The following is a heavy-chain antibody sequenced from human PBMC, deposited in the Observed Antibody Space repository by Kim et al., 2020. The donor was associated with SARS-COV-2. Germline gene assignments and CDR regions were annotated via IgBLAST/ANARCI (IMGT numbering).Heavy chain of an antibody. CDR2: IIPIFGTA. D-gene: IGHD5-12*01. Sequence: SVKVSCKASGGTFSSYAISWVRQAPGKGLEWMGGIIPIFGTANYAQKFQGRVTITADESTSTAYMELSSLRSEDTAVYYCASRRLRLSYYFDYWGQGTLVTVSS. CDR3: ASRRLRLSYYFDY. V-gene: IGHV1-69*13. CDR1: GGTFSSYA. J-gene: IGHJ4*02.